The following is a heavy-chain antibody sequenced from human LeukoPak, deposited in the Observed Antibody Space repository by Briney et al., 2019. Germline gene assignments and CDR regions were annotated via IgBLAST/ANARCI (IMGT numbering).Heavy chain of an antibody. Sequence: GGSLRLSCAASGFTFSSYSMNWVRQAPGKGLEWVSYISSSSSTIYYADSVKGRFTISRDNAKNSLYLQMNSLRAEDTAVYYCARDRASSISGWDYWGQGTLVTVSS. V-gene: IGHV3-48*01. D-gene: IGHD1-14*01. CDR1: GFTFSSYS. CDR3: ARDRASSISGWDY. J-gene: IGHJ4*02. CDR2: ISSSSSTI.